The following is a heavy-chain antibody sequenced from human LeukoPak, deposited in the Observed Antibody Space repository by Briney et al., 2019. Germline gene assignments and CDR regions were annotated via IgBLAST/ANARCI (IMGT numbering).Heavy chain of an antibody. D-gene: IGHD6-13*01. CDR1: GFTFSSYS. CDR2: ISSSSSYI. CDR3: ARVVVGRVESAAAGYSLDY. V-gene: IGHV3-21*01. Sequence: GGSLRLSCAASGFTFSSYSMNWVRQAPGKGLEWVSSISSSSSYIYYADSVKGRFTISRDNAKNSLYPQMNSLRAEDTAVYYCARVVVGRVESAAAGYSLDYWGQGTLVTVSS. J-gene: IGHJ4*02.